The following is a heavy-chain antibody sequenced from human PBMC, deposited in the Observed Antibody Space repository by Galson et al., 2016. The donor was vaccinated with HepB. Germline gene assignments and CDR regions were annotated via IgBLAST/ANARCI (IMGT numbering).Heavy chain of an antibody. Sequence: SETLSLTCAVYGGSFSGYYWSWIRQAPGKGLEWIGEVHLSAASNYNPSLKSRVTISIDTSKNQFSLKLASVTAADTAVYYCTRGMGSGYSYWGQGSLVTVSS. V-gene: IGHV4-34*01. D-gene: IGHD5-12*01. CDR2: VHLSAAS. J-gene: IGHJ4*02. CDR1: GGSFSGYY. CDR3: TRGMGSGYSY.